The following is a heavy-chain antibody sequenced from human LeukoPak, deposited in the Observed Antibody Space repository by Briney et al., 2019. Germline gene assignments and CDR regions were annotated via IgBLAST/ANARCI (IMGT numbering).Heavy chain of an antibody. Sequence: SETLSLTCTVSGGSISSYYWSWIRQPPGKGLEWIGYIYYSGSTNYNPSLKSRVTISVDTSKNQFSLKLSSVTAADTAVYYCARVRWGSSTSYYYYYYMDVWGKGTTVTVSS. CDR1: GGSISSYY. CDR3: ARVRWGSSTSYYYYYYMDV. D-gene: IGHD2-2*01. CDR2: IYYSGST. V-gene: IGHV4-59*01. J-gene: IGHJ6*03.